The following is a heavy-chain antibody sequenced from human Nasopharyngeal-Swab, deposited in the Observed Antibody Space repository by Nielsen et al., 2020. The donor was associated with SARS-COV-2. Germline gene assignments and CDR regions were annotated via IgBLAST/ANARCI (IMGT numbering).Heavy chain of an antibody. CDR3: ARERTAPGTLYYFDY. V-gene: IGHV4-30-2*05. Sequence: RQAPGKGLEWVGFIHQSGSTTYSPSLKSRLTMSVDTSKNQFSLKLTSVTAADTALYYCARERTAPGTLYYFDYWGQGTPVTVSS. CDR2: IHQSGST. J-gene: IGHJ4*02. D-gene: IGHD1/OR15-1a*01.